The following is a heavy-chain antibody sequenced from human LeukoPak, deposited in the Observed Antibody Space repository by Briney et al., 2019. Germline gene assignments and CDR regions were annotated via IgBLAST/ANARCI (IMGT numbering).Heavy chain of an antibody. CDR1: GYTFTSYG. Sequence: ASVKVSCKASGYTFTSYGISLVRQAHGPGLDWMGWINAYNGNTNYAQKLQGRVTMTTDTSTSTAYMELRSLRSDDTAVYYCARVVMIVVPYPGYYYMDVWGKGTTVTVSS. D-gene: IGHD3-22*01. CDR2: INAYNGNT. V-gene: IGHV1-18*01. J-gene: IGHJ6*03. CDR3: ARVVMIVVPYPGYYYMDV.